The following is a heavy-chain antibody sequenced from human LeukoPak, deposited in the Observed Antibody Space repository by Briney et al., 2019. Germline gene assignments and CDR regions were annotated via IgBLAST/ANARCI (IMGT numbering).Heavy chain of an antibody. CDR3: ATQPGTDRFFDF. J-gene: IGHJ4*02. Sequence: GESPKISCQASGYTFTRLWIGWVRQMPGKGLEWIGMIYPGDSDTSYSPSFQGRFTISADKSIGTAYLQLSRLDASDTALYYCATQPGTDRFFDFWGQGTLVTVSS. V-gene: IGHV5-51*01. D-gene: IGHD1-26*01. CDR2: IYPGDSDT. CDR1: GYTFTRLW.